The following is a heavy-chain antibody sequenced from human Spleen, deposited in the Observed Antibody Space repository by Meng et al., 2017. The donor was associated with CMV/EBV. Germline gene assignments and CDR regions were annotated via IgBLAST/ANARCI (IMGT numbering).Heavy chain of an antibody. D-gene: IGHD3-16*01. CDR1: GFTFSSSW. V-gene: IGHV3-52*01. J-gene: IGHJ3*02. Sequence: GESLKISCAAPGFTFSSSWMHWVCQAPEKGLEWVADIKCDGSEKYYVDSVKGRFTISRDNAKNALYLQMNSLRAEDTAVYYCARLYDSSLGSFDIWGQGTMVTVSS. CDR2: IKCDGSEK. CDR3: ARLYDSSLGSFDI.